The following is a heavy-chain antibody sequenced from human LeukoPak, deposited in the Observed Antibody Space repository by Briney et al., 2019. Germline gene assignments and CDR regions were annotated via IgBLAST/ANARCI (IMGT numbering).Heavy chain of an antibody. CDR2: TYYRSKWYN. J-gene: IGHJ4*02. Sequence: SQTLSLTCAISGDSVSSNSAAWNWIRQSPSIGLEWLGRTYYRSKWYNDYAVSVKSRITINPDTSKNQFSLQLNSVTPEDTAVYYCARQPEGYSSGWYGGNFDYWGQGTLVTVSS. D-gene: IGHD6-19*01. CDR1: GDSVSSNSAA. V-gene: IGHV6-1*01. CDR3: ARQPEGYSSGWYGGNFDY.